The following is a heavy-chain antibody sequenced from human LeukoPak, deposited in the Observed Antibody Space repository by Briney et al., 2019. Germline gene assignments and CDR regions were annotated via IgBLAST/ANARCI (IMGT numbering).Heavy chain of an antibody. CDR3: AREISDSSGYYGQ. D-gene: IGHD3-22*01. J-gene: IGHJ4*02. Sequence: VASVKVSCKASGGTFSSYAISWVRQAPGQGLEWMGGIIPIFGTANYAQKVQGRVTITTDESTRTAYMELSSLRSEDTAVYYCAREISDSSGYYGQWGQGTLVTVSS. CDR1: GGTFSSYA. CDR2: IIPIFGTA. V-gene: IGHV1-69*05.